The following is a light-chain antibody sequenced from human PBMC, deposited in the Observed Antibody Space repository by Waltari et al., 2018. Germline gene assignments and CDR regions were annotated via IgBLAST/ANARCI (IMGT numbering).Light chain of an antibody. V-gene: IGKV3-15*01. CDR2: GAS. CDR3: QQYYVWPPIT. J-gene: IGKJ4*01. Sequence: LTQSPASLSVSPGDTVLLSCRASQSVRTNLVWYQQKAGQAPRTRIYGASTRASGVPSRFSGSGSETDFTLIISSLQSEDAAVYFCQQYYVWPPITFGGGTKLEI. CDR1: QSVRTN.